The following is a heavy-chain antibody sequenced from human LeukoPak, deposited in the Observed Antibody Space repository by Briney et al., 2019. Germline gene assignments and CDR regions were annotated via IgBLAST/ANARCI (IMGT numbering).Heavy chain of an antibody. Sequence: GASVKVSCKASGYTFTSYGISWVRQAPGQGLEWMGIINPSGGSTSYAQKFQGRVTMTRDTSTSTVYMELSSLRSEDTAVYYCARDVNPGIAAAGSGDWFDPWGQGTLVTVSS. D-gene: IGHD6-13*01. CDR3: ARDVNPGIAAAGSGDWFDP. CDR1: GYTFTSYG. V-gene: IGHV1-46*01. J-gene: IGHJ5*02. CDR2: INPSGGST.